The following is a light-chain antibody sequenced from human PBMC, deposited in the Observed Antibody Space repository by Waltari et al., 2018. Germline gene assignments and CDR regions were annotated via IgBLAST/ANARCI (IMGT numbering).Light chain of an antibody. J-gene: IGLJ1*01. CDR3: SAYTRSGTYV. CDR1: SSAVGVYKS. CDR2: DVT. Sequence: QSALTQAASVSGSPGQSITISGTGTSSAVGVYKSFSWSQQHPGKAPKVLIYDVTIRPSGVSNRFSGSKSGNTASLTISGLQAEDEADYYCSAYTRSGTYVFGTGTKVTVL. V-gene: IGLV2-14*03.